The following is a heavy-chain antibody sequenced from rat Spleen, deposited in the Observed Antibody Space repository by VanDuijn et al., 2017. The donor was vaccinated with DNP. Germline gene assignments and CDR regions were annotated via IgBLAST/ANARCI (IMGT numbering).Heavy chain of an antibody. J-gene: IGHJ2*01. Sequence: EVQLVESGGGLVQPGRSLRLSCAASGFTFSDYNMAWVRQAPKKGLEWVAYISFEGSSAYFGDSVKGRFTISRDNAKSTLYLQMNSLRSEDTATYYCARGNYPGINTFDSWGQGVMVTVSS. V-gene: IGHV5-22*01. CDR3: ARGNYPGINTFDS. D-gene: IGHD1-4*01. CDR2: ISFEGSSA. CDR1: GFTFSDYN.